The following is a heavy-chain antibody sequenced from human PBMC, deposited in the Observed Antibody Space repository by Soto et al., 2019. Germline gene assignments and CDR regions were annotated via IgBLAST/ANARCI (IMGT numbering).Heavy chain of an antibody. CDR2: IYYSGST. J-gene: IGHJ6*03. CDR3: ARVESYCSGGSCLGLSGWQSYYYYMDV. D-gene: IGHD2-15*01. V-gene: IGHV4-59*01. CDR1: GGSISSYY. Sequence: SETLSLTCTVSGGSISSYYWSWIRQPPGKGLEWIGYIYYSGSTNYNPSLKSRVTISVDTSKNQFSLKLSSVAAADTAVYYCARVESYCSGGSCLGLSGWQSYYYYMDVWGKGTTVTVSS.